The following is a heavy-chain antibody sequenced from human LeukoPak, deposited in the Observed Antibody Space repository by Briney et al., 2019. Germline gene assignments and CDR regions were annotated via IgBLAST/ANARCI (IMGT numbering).Heavy chain of an antibody. CDR1: GGTFSSYA. J-gene: IGHJ4*02. CDR2: IIPIFGTA. Sequence: ASVKVSCKASGGTFSSYAISWVRQAPGQGLEWMGGIIPIFGTANYAQKFQGRVTITTDESTSTAYMELSSLRSDDTAVYYCARAPYSSGPPLFDYWGQGTLVTVSS. CDR3: ARAPYSSGPPLFDY. V-gene: IGHV1-69*05. D-gene: IGHD6-19*01.